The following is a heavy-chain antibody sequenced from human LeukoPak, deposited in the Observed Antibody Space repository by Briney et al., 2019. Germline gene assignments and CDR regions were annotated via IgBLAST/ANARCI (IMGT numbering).Heavy chain of an antibody. V-gene: IGHV3-30*03. D-gene: IGHD5-12*01. CDR2: ISYDGSNK. J-gene: IGHJ4*02. Sequence: GGSLRLSCAASGFTFSSYGMHWVRQAPGKGVEWVAVISYDGSNKYYADSVKGRFTISRDNSKNTLYLQMNSLRAEDTAVYYCVLISGYYYFDYWGQGTLVTVSS. CDR1: GFTFSSYG. CDR3: VLISGYYYFDY.